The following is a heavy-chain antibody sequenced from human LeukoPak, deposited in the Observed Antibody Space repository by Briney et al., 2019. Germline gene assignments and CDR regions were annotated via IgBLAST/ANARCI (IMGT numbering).Heavy chain of an antibody. CDR2: IKQDGSEK. CDR3: ARSRRSTSSSGWYAEYFQH. V-gene: IGHV3-7*01. CDR1: GFTFSSYE. J-gene: IGHJ1*01. D-gene: IGHD6-19*01. Sequence: GGSLRLSCAASGFTFSSYEMNWVRQAPGKGLEWVANIKQDGSEKYYVDSVKGRFTISRDNAKNSLYLQMNSLRAEDTAVYYCARSRRSTSSSGWYAEYFQHWGQGTLVTVSS.